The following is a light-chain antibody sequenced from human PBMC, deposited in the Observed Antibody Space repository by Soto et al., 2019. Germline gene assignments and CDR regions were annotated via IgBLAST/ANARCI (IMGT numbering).Light chain of an antibody. Sequence: ESVLTQSPGTLSLSPGERATLSCRASQSVSSNYLAWYQQKPGQAPRLLIYGASTRATGIPGRFSGSGSGTDFTLTISRLEPEDSAVYYCQQYGSSPTWTFGQGTKVDTK. CDR3: QQYGSSPTWT. CDR1: QSVSSNY. CDR2: GAS. V-gene: IGKV3-20*01. J-gene: IGKJ1*01.